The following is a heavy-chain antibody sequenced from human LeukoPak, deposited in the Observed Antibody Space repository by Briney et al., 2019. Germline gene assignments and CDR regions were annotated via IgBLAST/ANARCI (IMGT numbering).Heavy chain of an antibody. CDR2: IYSGGRT. CDR3: ARGRIWSAFDI. CDR1: GFTVSSNY. Sequence: GGSLRLSCAASGFTVSSNYMSWVRQAPGKGLEWVSVIYSGGRTYYADSVKGRFTISRDNSKNTVYLQMNSLRADDTAVYYCARGRIWSAFDIWGQGTMVTVSS. V-gene: IGHV3-53*01. D-gene: IGHD3-10*01. J-gene: IGHJ3*02.